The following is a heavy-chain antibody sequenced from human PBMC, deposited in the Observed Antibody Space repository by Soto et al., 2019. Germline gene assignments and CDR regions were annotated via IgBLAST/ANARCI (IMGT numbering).Heavy chain of an antibody. CDR2: ISYDGSNK. Sequence: QVQLVESGGGVVQPGRSLRLSCAASGFTFSSYGMHWVRQAPGKGLEWVAVISYDGSNKYYADSVKGRFTISRDNSKNTLYLQMSSLRPEDTAVYYCAKDLLRPGRAYGMDVWGQGTTVTVSS. CDR1: GFTFSSYG. J-gene: IGHJ6*02. D-gene: IGHD6-25*01. CDR3: AKDLLRPGRAYGMDV. V-gene: IGHV3-30*18.